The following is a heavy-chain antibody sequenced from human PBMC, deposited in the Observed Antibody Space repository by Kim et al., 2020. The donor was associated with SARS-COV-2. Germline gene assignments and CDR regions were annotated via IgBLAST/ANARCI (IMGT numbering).Heavy chain of an antibody. V-gene: IGHV1-46*01. CDR2: IYPSSGST. CDR1: GYTFTNYF. Sequence: ASVKVSCKASGYTFTNYFMHWVRQAPGQGLEWMGIIYPSSGSTTYAQKFQGRVTMTRDTSTSTVYMELSSLRSEDTAVYYCARHKNCDQWGQGTLVTVSS. CDR3: ARHKNCDQ. J-gene: IGHJ4*02.